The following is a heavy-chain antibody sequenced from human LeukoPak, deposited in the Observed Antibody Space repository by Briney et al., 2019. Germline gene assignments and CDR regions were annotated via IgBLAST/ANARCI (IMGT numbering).Heavy chain of an antibody. D-gene: IGHD2-2*01. Sequence: SETLPLTCAVYGGSFSGYYWSWIRQPPGKGLEWIGEINHSGSTNYNPSLKSRVTISVDTSKNQFSLKLSSVTAADTAVYYCASSLPYQLLFTLEGAWFDPWGQGTLVTVSS. J-gene: IGHJ5*02. CDR2: INHSGST. CDR3: ASSLPYQLLFTLEGAWFDP. CDR1: GGSFSGYY. V-gene: IGHV4-34*01.